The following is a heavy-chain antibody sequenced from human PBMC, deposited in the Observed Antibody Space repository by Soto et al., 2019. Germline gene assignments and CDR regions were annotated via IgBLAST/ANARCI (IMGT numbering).Heavy chain of an antibody. CDR3: ARGGYYSVDPYIY. Sequence: QVQVVESGGGVVQPGTSLRLSCAASGFTFSSYGMHWVRQAPGKGLEWVTIISYDGSNKYYADSVKGRFTISRDNSKNTVYLQMNSLRGEDTAVYYCARGGYYSVDPYIYWGQGTLVTVSS. J-gene: IGHJ4*02. CDR2: ISYDGSNK. D-gene: IGHD3-22*01. V-gene: IGHV3-30*03. CDR1: GFTFSSYG.